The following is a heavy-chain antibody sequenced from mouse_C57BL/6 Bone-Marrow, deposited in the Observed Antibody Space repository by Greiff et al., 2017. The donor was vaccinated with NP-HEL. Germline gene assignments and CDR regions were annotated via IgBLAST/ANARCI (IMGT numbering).Heavy chain of an antibody. CDR3: ARGGIYYDY. Sequence: EVKLMESGGGLVKPGGSLKLSCAASGFTFSSYAMSWVRQTPEKRLEWVATISDGGSYTYYPDNVKGRFTISRDNAKNNLYLQMSHLKSEDTAMYYCARGGIYYDYRGQGTTLTVSS. V-gene: IGHV5-4*03. CDR2: ISDGGSYT. CDR1: GFTFSSYA. D-gene: IGHD1-1*02. J-gene: IGHJ2*01.